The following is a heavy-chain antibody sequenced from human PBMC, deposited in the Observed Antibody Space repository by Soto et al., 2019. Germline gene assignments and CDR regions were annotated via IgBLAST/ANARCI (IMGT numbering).Heavy chain of an antibody. J-gene: IGHJ6*01. CDR2: INPSGGST. Sequence: ASVKVSCKASGYTFTSYYMHCVRQAPGQGLEWMGIINPSGGSTSYAQKFQGRVTMTRDTSTSTVYMELSSLRSEDTAVYYCASDYDFWSGYWEDYYYYYGMDVWGQGTTVTVSS. CDR1: GYTFTSYY. CDR3: ASDYDFWSGYWEDYYYYYGMDV. V-gene: IGHV1-46*01. D-gene: IGHD3-3*01.